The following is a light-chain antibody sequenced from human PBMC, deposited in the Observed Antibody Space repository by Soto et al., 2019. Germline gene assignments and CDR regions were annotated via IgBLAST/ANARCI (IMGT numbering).Light chain of an antibody. CDR1: SSDIGAYNY. Sequence: QSALTQPPSASGSPGQSVTISCTGTSSDIGAYNYVSWYQQHPGKAPKLMIHEVSKRPSGVPDRFSCSKSGNTASLTVSGLQAEDEADYYCSSYAGSNDRWVFGGGTKLTVL. CDR3: SSYAGSNDRWV. V-gene: IGLV2-8*01. J-gene: IGLJ3*02. CDR2: EVS.